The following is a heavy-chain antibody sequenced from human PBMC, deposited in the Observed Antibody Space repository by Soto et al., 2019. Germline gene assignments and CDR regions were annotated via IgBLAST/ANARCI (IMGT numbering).Heavy chain of an antibody. J-gene: IGHJ4*02. Sequence: TLSLTCTVSGDSISSSRYYWGWIRQPPGQGLGWIGSVYSSGSTNYNPSLKSRVTISVDTSKNQFSLKLSSVTAADTAVYYCARYYYDSGSYHKYYFDYWGQGTLVTVSS. D-gene: IGHD3-10*01. CDR2: VYSSGST. CDR3: ARYYYDSGSYHKYYFDY. CDR1: GDSISSSRYY. V-gene: IGHV4-39*01.